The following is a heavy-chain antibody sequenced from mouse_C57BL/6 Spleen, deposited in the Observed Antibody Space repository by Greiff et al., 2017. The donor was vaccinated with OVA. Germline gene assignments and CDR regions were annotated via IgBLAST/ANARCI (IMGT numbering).Heavy chain of an antibody. Sequence: VKLMESGAELAKPGASVKLSCKASGYTFTSYWMHWVKQRPGQGLEWIGYINPSSGYTKYNQKFKDKATLTADKSSSTAYMQLSSLTYEDSAVYYCASTVDDWYFDVWGTGTTVTVSS. CDR1: GYTFTSYW. D-gene: IGHD1-1*01. CDR3: ASTVDDWYFDV. V-gene: IGHV1-7*01. J-gene: IGHJ1*03. CDR2: INPSSGYT.